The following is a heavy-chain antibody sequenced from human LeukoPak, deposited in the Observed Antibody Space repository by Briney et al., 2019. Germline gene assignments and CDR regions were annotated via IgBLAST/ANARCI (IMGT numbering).Heavy chain of an antibody. CDR2: INEGGNSK. J-gene: IGHJ4*02. Sequence: VGSLRLSCAASGFTFRNYAVSWVRQAPGKGLEWVANINEGGNSKYYVDSVRGRFTISRDKTKDLLHLQVSSLRAEDTAVYYCARVGKNGWDFDHWGQGTLVTVSS. D-gene: IGHD6-19*01. V-gene: IGHV3-7*01. CDR1: GFTFRNYA. CDR3: ARVGKNGWDFDH.